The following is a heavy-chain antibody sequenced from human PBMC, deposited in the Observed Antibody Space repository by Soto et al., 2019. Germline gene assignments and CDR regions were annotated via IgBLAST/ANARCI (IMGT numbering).Heavy chain of an antibody. V-gene: IGHV1-69*06. Sequence: SVKVSCKDTGSTFSSYAINWVRQAPGQELEWMGGIIPIFGTANYAQKFQGRVTITADKSTSTAYMELSSLRSEDTAVYFCARGPPNGNYGWTLHWFGPWGQGTLVPVSS. CDR3: ARGPPNGNYGWTLHWFGP. CDR1: GSTFSSYA. J-gene: IGHJ5*02. CDR2: IIPIFGTA. D-gene: IGHD1-7*01.